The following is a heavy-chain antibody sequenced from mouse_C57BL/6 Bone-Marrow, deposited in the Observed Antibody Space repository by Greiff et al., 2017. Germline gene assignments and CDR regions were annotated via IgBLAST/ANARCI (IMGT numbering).Heavy chain of an antibody. CDR3: ARGRDGSSAWFAY. CDR1: GYTFTDYY. D-gene: IGHD1-1*01. V-gene: IGHV1-19*01. J-gene: IGHJ3*01. CDR2: INPYNGGT. Sequence: EVKLQESGPVLVKPGASVKMSCKASGYTFTDYYMNWVKQSHGKSLEWIGVINPYNGGTSYNQKFKGKATLTVDKSSSTAYMELNSLTSEDSAVYYCARGRDGSSAWFAYWGQGTLVTVSA.